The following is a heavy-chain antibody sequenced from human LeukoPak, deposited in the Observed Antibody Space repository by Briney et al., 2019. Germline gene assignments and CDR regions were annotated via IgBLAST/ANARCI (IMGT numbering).Heavy chain of an antibody. Sequence: SQTLSLTCTVSGGSISSGDYYWSWIRQPPGKGLEWIGYIYYSGSTYYNPSLKSRFTISVDTSKNQFSLKLSSVTAADTAVYYCARASYGDYWFDPWGQGTLVTVSS. CDR1: GGSISSGDYY. CDR3: ARASYGDYWFDP. J-gene: IGHJ5*02. CDR2: IYYSGST. D-gene: IGHD4-17*01. V-gene: IGHV4-30-4*01.